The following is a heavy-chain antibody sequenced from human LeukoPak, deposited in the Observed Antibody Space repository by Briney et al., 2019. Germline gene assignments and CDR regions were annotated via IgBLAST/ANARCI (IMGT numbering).Heavy chain of an antibody. V-gene: IGHV3-23*01. CDR2: ISGSGGSI. Sequence: GGSLRLSCAASGFTFSSYAMSWVRQAPGKGLEWVSAISGSGGSIYYADSVKGRFTISRDNSKNTLYLQMNSLRAEDTAVYYCAKDPITIFGVVMNERDYWGQGTLVTVSS. D-gene: IGHD3-3*01. J-gene: IGHJ4*02. CDR1: GFTFSSYA. CDR3: AKDPITIFGVVMNERDY.